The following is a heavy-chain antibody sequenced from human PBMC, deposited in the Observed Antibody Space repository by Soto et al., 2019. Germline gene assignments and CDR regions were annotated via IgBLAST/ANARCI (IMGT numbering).Heavy chain of an antibody. Sequence: PSETLSLTCTVSGGSINSGGFYWSWIRQHPGKGLEWIGYIYYSGSTYYNPSLKSRVTISVDTSKKQFSLKLSSVTGADTAVYYCARGGIVGTPHLGYRPWGQGTLVTVSS. CDR1: GGSINSGGFY. CDR2: IYYSGST. V-gene: IGHV4-31*03. J-gene: IGHJ5*02. D-gene: IGHD1-26*01. CDR3: ARGGIVGTPHLGYRP.